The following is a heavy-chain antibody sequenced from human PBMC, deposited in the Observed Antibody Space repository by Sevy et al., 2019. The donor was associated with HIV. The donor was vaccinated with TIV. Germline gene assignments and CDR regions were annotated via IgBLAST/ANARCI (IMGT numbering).Heavy chain of an antibody. Sequence: VGSLRLSCAASGFTFSNYNMNWVRQAPGKGLEWVSSISISGIDIHYADSVKGRFTISRDNAKNSLYLQMNSLRAEDTAVYYCARYEEDTSMVNAFDIWGQGTMVTVSS. CDR2: ISISGIDI. CDR3: ARYEEDTSMVNAFDI. J-gene: IGHJ3*02. V-gene: IGHV3-21*06. D-gene: IGHD5-18*01. CDR1: GFTFSNYN.